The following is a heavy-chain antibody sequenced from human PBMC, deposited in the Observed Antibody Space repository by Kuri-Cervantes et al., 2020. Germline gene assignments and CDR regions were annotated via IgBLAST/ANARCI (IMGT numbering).Heavy chain of an antibody. V-gene: IGHV3-30-3*01. CDR2: ISYDGNSK. CDR3: ARDTSVGRNWFDP. Sequence: GESLKISCAASGFTFSSYWMSWVRQAPGKGLEWVTVISYDGNSKYYTDSVKGRFTISRDNSKNTLYLQMNSLRAEDTAVYYCARDTSVGRNWFDPWGQGTPVTVSS. D-gene: IGHD1-26*01. J-gene: IGHJ5*02. CDR1: GFTFSSYW.